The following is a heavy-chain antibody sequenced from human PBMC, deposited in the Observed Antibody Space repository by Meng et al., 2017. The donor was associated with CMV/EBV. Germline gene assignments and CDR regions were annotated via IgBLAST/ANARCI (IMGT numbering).Heavy chain of an antibody. D-gene: IGHD1-14*01. Sequence: GQLVESGGGLCWPGGSLRLSCADSGFTFSDYWMHWVRQAPGEGPVWVSRIDTDGTVTSYAESVRGRFTISRDNSKNTLYLQMNDLRAGDSGVYYCVRDLVGNRDSWGHGTLVTVSS. V-gene: IGHV3-74*03. CDR3: VRDLVGNRDS. J-gene: IGHJ5*01. CDR1: GFTFSDYW. CDR2: IDTDGTVT.